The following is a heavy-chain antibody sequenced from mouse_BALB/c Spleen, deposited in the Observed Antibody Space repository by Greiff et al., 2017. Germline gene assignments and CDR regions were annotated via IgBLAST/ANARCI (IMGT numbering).Heavy chain of an antibody. J-gene: IGHJ4*01. CDR1: GYSITSDYA. CDR2: ISYSGST. CDR3: ARCGNCDYYAMDY. V-gene: IGHV3-2*02. Sequence: VQLKESGPGLVKPSQSLSLTCTVTGYSITSDYAWNWIRQFPGNKLEWMGYISYSGSTSYNPSLKSRISITRDTSKNQFFLQLNSVTTEDTATYYGARCGNCDYYAMDYWGQGTSVTVSS. D-gene: IGHD2-1*01.